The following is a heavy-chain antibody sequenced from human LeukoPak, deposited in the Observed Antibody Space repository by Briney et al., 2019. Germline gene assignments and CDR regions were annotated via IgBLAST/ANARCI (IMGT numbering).Heavy chain of an antibody. CDR2: IYTSGST. J-gene: IGHJ3*02. V-gene: IGHV4-4*07. CDR3: ASGDANTAAAFDI. Sequence: KPSETLSLTCTVSGGSLSRYYWSWIRQPAGKGLEWIGRIYTSGSTKCNPSLESRVTLSVDTSKDQVSLRLSSVTAADTAVYYCASGDANTAAAFDIWGQGTMVTVSS. D-gene: IGHD4-17*01. CDR1: GGSLSRYY.